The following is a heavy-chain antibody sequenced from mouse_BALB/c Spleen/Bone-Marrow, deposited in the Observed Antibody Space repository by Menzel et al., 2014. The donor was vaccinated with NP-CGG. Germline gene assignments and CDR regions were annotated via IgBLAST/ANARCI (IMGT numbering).Heavy chain of an antibody. CDR3: ARPTTVVATGGSFDY. CDR1: GFTFSSYG. J-gene: IGHJ2*01. CDR2: ISSGGSYT. V-gene: IGHV5-6*02. Sequence: EVKLVESGGDLVKPGGSLKLSCAASGFTFSSYGMSWVRQTPDKRLEWVATISSGGSYTYYPDSVKGRFTISRDNAKNTLYLQMSGLKSEDTAMYYCARPTTVVATGGSFDYWGRGTTLTVSS. D-gene: IGHD1-1*01.